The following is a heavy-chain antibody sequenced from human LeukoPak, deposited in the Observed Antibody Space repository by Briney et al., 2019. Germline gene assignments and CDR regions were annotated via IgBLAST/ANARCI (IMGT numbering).Heavy chain of an antibody. D-gene: IGHD3-22*01. CDR1: GFTFSSYS. CDR2: ISSSSSYI. J-gene: IGHJ4*02. Sequence: GGSLRLSCAASGFTFSSYSMNWVCQAPGKGLEWVSSISSSSSYIYYADSVKGRFTISGDNAKNSLYLQMNSLRAEDTAVYYCARDISRVYDSSGWNFDYWGQGTLVTVSS. CDR3: ARDISRVYDSSGWNFDY. V-gene: IGHV3-21*01.